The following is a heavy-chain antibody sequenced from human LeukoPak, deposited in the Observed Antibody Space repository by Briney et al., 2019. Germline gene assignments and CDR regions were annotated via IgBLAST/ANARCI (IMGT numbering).Heavy chain of an antibody. CDR2: ISSYNGNT. V-gene: IGHV1-18*01. CDR3: ARDRASAGTGGAY. CDR1: GYTFTYHG. D-gene: IGHD6-13*01. J-gene: IGHJ4*02. Sequence: ASVKLSCKASGYTFTYHGFSWVRQAPGQGLEWMGWISSYNGNTNYPEKFQGRLTMTTDTSTSTTYMELRSLTSDDTAVYYCARDRASAGTGGAYWGQGSLVTVSS.